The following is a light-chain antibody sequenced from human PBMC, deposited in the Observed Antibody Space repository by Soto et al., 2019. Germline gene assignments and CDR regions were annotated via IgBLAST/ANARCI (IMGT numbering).Light chain of an antibody. J-gene: IGKJ1*01. CDR1: QSITTS. CDR3: QQSHSPHRT. Sequence: DIQMTQSPSSLSASAGDRVTITCRASQSITTSLNWYQQKPGKAPKLLIYAASSLQSGVPSRFSGSGSGTDFNLPINSLQPEDFATYYCQQSHSPHRTFGQGTEVEIK. CDR2: AAS. V-gene: IGKV1-39*01.